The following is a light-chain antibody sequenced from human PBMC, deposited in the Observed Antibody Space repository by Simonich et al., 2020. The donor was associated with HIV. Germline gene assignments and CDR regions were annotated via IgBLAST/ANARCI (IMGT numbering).Light chain of an antibody. Sequence: EIVMTQSPATLSVSPGERATLSCRASQSVGSNLAWYHQKPGQAPRLLIYGASTRATGIPARFSGRGSGTEFTLTISSMQSEDFAVYYCQQYNNWPSPFTFGPGTKVDLK. CDR2: GAS. CDR1: QSVGSN. V-gene: IGKV3-15*01. J-gene: IGKJ3*01. CDR3: QQYNNWPSPFT.